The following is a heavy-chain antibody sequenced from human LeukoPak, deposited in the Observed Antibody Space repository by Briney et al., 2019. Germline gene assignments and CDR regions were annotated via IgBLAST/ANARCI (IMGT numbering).Heavy chain of an antibody. J-gene: IGHJ4*02. CDR3: AKDGSLIPRIVGATPYFDY. CDR2: ISGSGGST. V-gene: IGHV3-23*01. Sequence: PGGSLRLSCAASGFTFSSYAMSWVRQAPGKGLEWVSAISGSGGSTYYADSVKGRFTISRDNSKNTLYLQMSSLRAEDTAVYYCAKDGSLIPRIVGATPYFDYWGQGTLVTVSS. D-gene: IGHD1-26*01. CDR1: GFTFSSYA.